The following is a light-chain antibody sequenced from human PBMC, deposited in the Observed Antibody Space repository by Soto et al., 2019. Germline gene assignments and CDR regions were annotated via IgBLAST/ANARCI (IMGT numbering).Light chain of an antibody. V-gene: IGKV3-11*01. CDR3: QQRSNWPPEVT. Sequence: EIVLTQSPDTLSSSPGERATLSCRASQSVGSSLAWYQQKPGQAPRLLIYDASNRATGIPARFSGSGSGTDFTLTISSLEPEDFAVYYCQQRSNWPPEVTFGPGTKVDIK. CDR1: QSVGSS. J-gene: IGKJ3*01. CDR2: DAS.